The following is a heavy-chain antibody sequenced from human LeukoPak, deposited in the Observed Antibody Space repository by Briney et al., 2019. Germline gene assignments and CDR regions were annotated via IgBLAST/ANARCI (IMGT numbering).Heavy chain of an antibody. V-gene: IGHV3-23*01. CDR2: ISGSGGST. Sequence: GGSLRLSCAASGFTFNNYAMSWVRQAPGKGLEWVSAISGSGGSTYYADSVKGRFTISRDNSKNTLYLQMNSLRAEDTAVYYCAKDRNYYGSGSYYNVWGQGTLVTVSS. J-gene: IGHJ4*02. CDR3: AKDRNYYGSGSYYNV. D-gene: IGHD3-10*01. CDR1: GFTFNNYA.